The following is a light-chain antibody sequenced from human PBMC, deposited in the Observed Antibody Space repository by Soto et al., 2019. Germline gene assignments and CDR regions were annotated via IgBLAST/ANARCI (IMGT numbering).Light chain of an antibody. CDR2: EVS. Sequence: QSALTQPASVSGSPGQSITISCTGTSSDVGGYNYVPWYQQHPGKAPKLLIFEVSHRPSGVSYRFSGSKSGNTASLTISGHQAEDEADYFCNEDTPTSTLYVFGPGTKLTVL. CDR3: NEDTPTSTLYV. J-gene: IGLJ1*01. V-gene: IGLV2-14*01. CDR1: SSDVGGYNY.